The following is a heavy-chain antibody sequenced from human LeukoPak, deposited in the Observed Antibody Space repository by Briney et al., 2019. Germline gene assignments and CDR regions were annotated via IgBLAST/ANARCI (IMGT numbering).Heavy chain of an antibody. Sequence: SETLSLTCTVSGGSISSGGYYWSWIRQPPGKGLEWIGYIYHSGSTYYNPSLKSRVTISVDRSKNQFSLKLSSVTAADTAVYYCARVQGTDMIVVGGGYYFDYWGQGTLVTVSS. CDR3: ARVQGTDMIVVGGGYYFDY. V-gene: IGHV4-30-2*01. CDR2: IYHSGST. D-gene: IGHD3-22*01. J-gene: IGHJ4*02. CDR1: GGSISSGGYY.